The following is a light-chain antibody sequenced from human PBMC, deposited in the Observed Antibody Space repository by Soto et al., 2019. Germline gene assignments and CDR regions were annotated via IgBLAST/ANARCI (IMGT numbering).Light chain of an antibody. CDR1: SSDVGGYNY. V-gene: IGLV2-14*01. CDR3: SSYTSSSTRV. J-gene: IGLJ1*01. Sequence: ALAQPASVSGSPGQSITISCTGTSSDVGGYNYVSWYQQHPGKAPKLMIYEVSNRPSGVSNRFSGSKSGNTASLTISGLQAEDEADYYCSSYTSSSTRVFGTGTKVTVL. CDR2: EVS.